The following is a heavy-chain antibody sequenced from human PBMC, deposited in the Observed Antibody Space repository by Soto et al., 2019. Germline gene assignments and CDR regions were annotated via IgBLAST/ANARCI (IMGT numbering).Heavy chain of an antibody. V-gene: IGHV1-46*01. CDR1: GYTFTRYT. J-gene: IGHJ4*02. CDR3: ARMKGGGSEYFFDY. Sequence: RASVKVSCKASGYTFTRYTMHWVRQAPGQGLEWMAMINPSGGSTYYVQTFEGRVTLTRDTSTSTVYMELSSLRSEDTAVYYCARMKGGGSEYFFDYWGQGTLVTVSS. D-gene: IGHD2-15*01. CDR2: INPSGGST.